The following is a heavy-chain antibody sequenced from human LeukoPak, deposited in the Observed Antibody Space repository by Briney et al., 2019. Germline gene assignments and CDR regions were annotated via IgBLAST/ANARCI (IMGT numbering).Heavy chain of an antibody. D-gene: IGHD3-22*01. J-gene: IGHJ4*02. CDR3: AKCYGSPSSGFDD. V-gene: IGHV4-59*01. CDR1: GVSISRYY. CDR2: VYYSGST. Sequence: PSETLSLTCTVSGVSISRYYWSWIRQPPGKELEWIGYVYYSGSTNYNPSLKSRVTISVDTSKNQFSLMLNSVTSADTAVYYCAKCYGSPSSGFDDWGQGTLVIVSS.